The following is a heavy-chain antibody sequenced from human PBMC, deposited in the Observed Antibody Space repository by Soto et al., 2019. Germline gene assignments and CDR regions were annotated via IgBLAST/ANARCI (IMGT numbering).Heavy chain of an antibody. CDR1: GYTFTSYG. CDR3: ARDRDSGRYFTAFDI. CDR2: SSAYNGIA. V-gene: IGHV1-18*01. J-gene: IGHJ3*02. Sequence: VKVSCKDSGYTFTSYGISWVRQATGQGLEWMGRSSAYNGIANYAQKFQGRVTITADESTTTAYMELSSLRSEDTAVYYCARDRDSGRYFTAFDIWGQGTTVTVSS. D-gene: IGHD1-26*01.